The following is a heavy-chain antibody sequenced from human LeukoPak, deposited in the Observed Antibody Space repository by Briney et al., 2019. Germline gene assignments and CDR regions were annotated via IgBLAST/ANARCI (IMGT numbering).Heavy chain of an antibody. V-gene: IGHV1-69*05. CDR2: IIPIFGTA. D-gene: IGHD4-17*01. CDR3: ARVWAGDGDWFDP. Sequence: SVKVSCTASGGTFSSYAISWVRQAPGQGLEWMGRIIPIFGTANYAQKFQGRVTITTDESTSTAYMELSSLRSEDTAVYYCARVWAGDGDWFDPWGQGTLVTVSS. J-gene: IGHJ5*02. CDR1: GGTFSSYA.